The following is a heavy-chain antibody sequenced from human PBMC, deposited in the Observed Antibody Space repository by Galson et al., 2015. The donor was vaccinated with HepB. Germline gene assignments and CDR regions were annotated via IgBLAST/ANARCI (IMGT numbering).Heavy chain of an antibody. Sequence: QSGAEVKKPGESLRISCKASGFTFSSHWISWVRQMPGKGLEWMGRIDPSDSYTNYSPSFEGHVTMSADKSINTAYLQWNSLEASDTAIYYCATHGYCSGGYCYSQGWLDPWGQGTLVVVSS. V-gene: IGHV5-10-1*01. CDR3: ATHGYCSGGYCYSQGWLDP. CDR1: GFTFSSHW. CDR2: IDPSDSYT. J-gene: IGHJ5*02. D-gene: IGHD2-15*01.